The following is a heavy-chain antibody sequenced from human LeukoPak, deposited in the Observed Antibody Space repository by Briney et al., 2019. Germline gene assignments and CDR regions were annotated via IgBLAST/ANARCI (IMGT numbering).Heavy chain of an antibody. Sequence: SETLSLTCTVSGASLGRFYWAWVRQPPGERPEWIGYIYPSGTDYNPSLKSRVIISADTSKNQLSLSLRSVTAADTAVYYCARGSGAPTAFPLDFWGPGLLVTVSS. V-gene: IGHV4-4*09. CDR3: ARGSGAPTAFPLDF. CDR2: IYPSGT. J-gene: IGHJ4*01. CDR1: GASLGRFY. D-gene: IGHD3-10*01.